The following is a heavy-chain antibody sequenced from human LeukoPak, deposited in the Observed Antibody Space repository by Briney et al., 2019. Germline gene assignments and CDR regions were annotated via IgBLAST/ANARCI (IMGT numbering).Heavy chain of an antibody. J-gene: IGHJ6*03. CDR1: GFTFSSYG. Sequence: GGSLRLSCAASGFTFSSYGMHWVRQAPGKGLEWVAVISYDGSNKYYADSVKGRFTISRDNSKNTLYLQMNSLRAEDTAVYYCASHPRVYYYMDVWGKGTTVTVSS. CDR3: ASHPRVYYYMDV. CDR2: ISYDGSNK. V-gene: IGHV3-30*03.